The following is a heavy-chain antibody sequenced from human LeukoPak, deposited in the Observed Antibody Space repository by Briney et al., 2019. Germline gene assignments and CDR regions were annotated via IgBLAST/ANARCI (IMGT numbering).Heavy chain of an antibody. CDR1: GGSISGYY. Sequence: PSETLSLTCTVSGGSISGYYWSWIRQPPGKGLEWIGYIYYSGSANYNPSLKSRVSISVDTSKNQISLRLTSVTAADTAVYYCARGQGMYYDSSGLPFPFDYWGQGTLVTVSS. CDR3: ARGQGMYYDSSGLPFPFDY. CDR2: IYYSGSA. V-gene: IGHV4-59*01. J-gene: IGHJ4*02. D-gene: IGHD3-22*01.